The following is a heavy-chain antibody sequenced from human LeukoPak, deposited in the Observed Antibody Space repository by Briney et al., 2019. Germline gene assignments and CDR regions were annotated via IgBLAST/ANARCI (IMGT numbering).Heavy chain of an antibody. CDR3: AKGSGIDP. Sequence: GGSLRLSCVASGFTFSNYLMNWVRQAPGKGLEWVSGISHSGSSIYYADSVKGRFTISRDNSKNTLYLQMDRLRAEDTAVYYCAKGSGIDPWGQGTLVTVSS. J-gene: IGHJ5*02. CDR2: ISHSGSSI. D-gene: IGHD6-19*01. CDR1: GFTFSNYL. V-gene: IGHV3-23*01.